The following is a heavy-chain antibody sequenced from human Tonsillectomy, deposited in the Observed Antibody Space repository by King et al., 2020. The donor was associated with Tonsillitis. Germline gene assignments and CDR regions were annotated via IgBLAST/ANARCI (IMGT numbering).Heavy chain of an antibody. CDR3: AKKYCSSTTCYAQYYDY. D-gene: IGHD2-2*01. J-gene: IGHJ4*02. Sequence: VQLVESGGNLIQPGGSLRLSCAASGFTFSRHAMSWVRQAPGKGLEWVSVNSGNGDSTYYADSVKGRFSISRDNSKNTLYLQMNSLRAEDTAVYYCAKKYCSSTTCYAQYYDYWGQGTLVTVSS. CDR2: NSGNGDST. CDR1: GFTFSRHA. V-gene: IGHV3-23*04.